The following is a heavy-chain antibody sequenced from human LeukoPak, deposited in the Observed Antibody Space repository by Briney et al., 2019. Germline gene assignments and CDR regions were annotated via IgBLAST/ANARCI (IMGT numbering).Heavy chain of an antibody. J-gene: IGHJ4*02. CDR2: IYYSGST. V-gene: IGHV4-39*02. CDR1: GGSISSSSYD. D-gene: IGHD6-6*01. Sequence: PSETLSLTCTVSGGSISSSSYDWGWIRQPRGKGREWIGSIYYSGSTYYNPSLKSRVTISVDTSKNQFSLKLSSVTAADTAVYYCARESIAARGDFDYWGQGTLVTVSS. CDR3: ARESIAARGDFDY.